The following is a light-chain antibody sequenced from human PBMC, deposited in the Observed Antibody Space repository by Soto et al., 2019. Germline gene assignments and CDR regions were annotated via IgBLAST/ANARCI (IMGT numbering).Light chain of an antibody. J-gene: IGKJ4*01. Sequence: DIQMTQSPSTLPASVGDRVTITCRASQTIDSWLAWFQQKPGKAPNLLIYKASTLQSGVPSRFSGSGSETEFALTISSLQPDDFATYYCQQYKTFSEVTFGGGTRVEV. CDR1: QTIDSW. CDR2: KAS. CDR3: QQYKTFSEVT. V-gene: IGKV1-5*03.